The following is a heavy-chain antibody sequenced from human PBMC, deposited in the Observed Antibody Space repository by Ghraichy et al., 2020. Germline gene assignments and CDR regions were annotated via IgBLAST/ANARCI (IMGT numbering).Heavy chain of an antibody. CDR1: GFTFSSYA. V-gene: IGHV3-23*01. D-gene: IGHD6-13*01. Sequence: LSLTCAASGFTFSSYAMSWVRQAPGKGLEWVSAISGSGGSTYYADSVKGRFTISRDNSKNTLYLQMNSLRAEDTAVYYCAKDSSEQQLTLFDYWGQGTLVTVSS. CDR2: ISGSGGST. J-gene: IGHJ4*02. CDR3: AKDSSEQQLTLFDY.